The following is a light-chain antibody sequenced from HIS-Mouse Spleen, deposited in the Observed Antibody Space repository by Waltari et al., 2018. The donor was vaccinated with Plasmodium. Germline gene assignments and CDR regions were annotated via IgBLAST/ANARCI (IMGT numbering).Light chain of an antibody. CDR2: EVS. Sequence: QSALTQPASVSGSPGQSITISCTGTSSDVGGYNYVSWYQQHPGKAPKLMIYEVSNRPSGVFNRVSGSKAGNTASLTIFGLQAEDEADYYCSSYTSSSTWVFGGGTKLTVL. CDR3: SSYTSSSTWV. J-gene: IGLJ3*02. V-gene: IGLV2-14*01. CDR1: SSDVGGYNY.